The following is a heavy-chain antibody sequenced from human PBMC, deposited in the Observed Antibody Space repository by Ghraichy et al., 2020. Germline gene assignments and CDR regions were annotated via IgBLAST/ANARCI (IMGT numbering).Heavy chain of an antibody. Sequence: SETLSLTCAVYGGSFSGYYWSWIRQPPGKGLEWIGEINHSGSTNYNPSLKSRVTISVDTSKNQFSLKLSSVTAADTAVYYCVRSPLGVGYNGMDVWGQGTRVTVSS. CDR1: GGSFSGYY. CDR2: INHSGST. J-gene: IGHJ6*02. D-gene: IGHD2-2*02. CDR3: VRSPLGVGYNGMDV. V-gene: IGHV4-34*01.